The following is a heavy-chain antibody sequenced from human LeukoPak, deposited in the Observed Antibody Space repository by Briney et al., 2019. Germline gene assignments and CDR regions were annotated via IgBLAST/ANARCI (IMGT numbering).Heavy chain of an antibody. CDR2: IRYDGTNK. V-gene: IGHV3-30*02. Sequence: GGSLRLSCAASGFIFSNYAMHWVRQAPGKGPEWVAFIRYDGTNKYYADSVKGRFTISRDNSKNTLYLQVNSLRAEDTAVYYCATERPYTSGSKIDYWGQGTLVIVSS. CDR3: ATERPYTSGSKIDY. D-gene: IGHD5-12*01. CDR1: GFIFSNYA. J-gene: IGHJ4*02.